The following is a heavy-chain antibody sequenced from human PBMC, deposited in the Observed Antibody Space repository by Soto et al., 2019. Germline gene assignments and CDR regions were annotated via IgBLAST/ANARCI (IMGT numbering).Heavy chain of an antibody. D-gene: IGHD2-15*01. V-gene: IGHV2-5*02. Sequence: SGPTLVNPTQTLTLTCTFSGFSLSTSGVGVGWIRQPPGKALEWLALIYWDDDKRYSPSLKSRLTITKDTSKNQVVLTMTNMDPVDTATYYCAHFIVVVVAATDRLPHPPYYWGQGTLVTVSS. CDR1: GFSLSTSGVG. J-gene: IGHJ4*02. CDR2: IYWDDDK. CDR3: AHFIVVVVAATDRLPHPPYY.